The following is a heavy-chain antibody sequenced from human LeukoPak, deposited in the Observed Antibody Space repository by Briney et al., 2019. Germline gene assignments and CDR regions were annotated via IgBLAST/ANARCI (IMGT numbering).Heavy chain of an antibody. CDR1: GSSISSYY. Sequence: SETLSLTCTVSGSSISSYYWSWIRQPPGKGLEWIGYIYYSGSTNYNPSLKSRVTISVDTSKNQFSLKLSSVTAADTAVYYCAGRYSSGYNWFDPWGQGTLVTVSS. CDR2: IYYSGST. D-gene: IGHD2-15*01. J-gene: IGHJ5*02. CDR3: AGRYSSGYNWFDP. V-gene: IGHV4-59*01.